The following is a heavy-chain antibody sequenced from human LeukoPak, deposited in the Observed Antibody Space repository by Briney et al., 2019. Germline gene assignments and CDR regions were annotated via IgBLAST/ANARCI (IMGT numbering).Heavy chain of an antibody. V-gene: IGHV3-23*01. CDR3: ANEGTFYSDY. CDR2: ISGSGGST. Sequence: GGSLRLSCAASGFTFGNYAMNWVRQAPGKGLEWVSAISGSGGSTYYADSVKGRFTISRDNSKNTLYLQMNSLRAEDTAVYYCANEGTFYSDYWGQGTLVTVSS. D-gene: IGHD1/OR15-1a*01. J-gene: IGHJ4*02. CDR1: GFTFGNYA.